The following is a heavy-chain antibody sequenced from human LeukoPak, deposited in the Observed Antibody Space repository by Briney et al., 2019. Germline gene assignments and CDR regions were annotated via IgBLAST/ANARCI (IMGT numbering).Heavy chain of an antibody. CDR1: GFTFSSYT. D-gene: IGHD2-21*01. CDR2: IYSGGST. J-gene: IGHJ4*02. V-gene: IGHV3-66*01. CDR3: ARGYSSDN. Sequence: GGSLRLSCAASGFTFSSYTMNWVRQAPGKGLEWVSVIYSGGSTYYADSVKGRFTISRDNSKNTLNLQMNSLRAEDAAVYYCARGYSSDNWGQGTLVTVSS.